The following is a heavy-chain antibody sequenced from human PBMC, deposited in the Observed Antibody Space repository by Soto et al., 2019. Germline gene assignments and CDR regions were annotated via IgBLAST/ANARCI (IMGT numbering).Heavy chain of an antibody. CDR2: ISYDGSNK. Sequence: AGRSLRLSCAASGFTFSSYGMHWFRQAPGKGLEWVAVISYDGSNKYYADSVKGRFTISRDNSKNTLYLQMNSLRAEDTAVYYCAKPAVAGTLGYYGMDVWGQGTTVTVSS. CDR1: GFTFSSYG. CDR3: AKPAVAGTLGYYGMDV. J-gene: IGHJ6*02. V-gene: IGHV3-30*18. D-gene: IGHD6-19*01.